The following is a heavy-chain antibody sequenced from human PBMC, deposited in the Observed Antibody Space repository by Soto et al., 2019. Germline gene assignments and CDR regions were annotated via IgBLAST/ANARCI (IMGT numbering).Heavy chain of an antibody. Sequence: PSETLSLTCTVSGGSISSSNYYWSWIRQSPGKGLEWIGEIHHGGTTNYNPSLKSRVTISVDRSKNQFSLKLKSVTAADTAIYYCARGQLWSDWGQGTLVSVSS. CDR2: IHHGGTT. D-gene: IGHD3-10*01. CDR3: ARGQLWSD. V-gene: IGHV4-39*07. CDR1: GGSISSSNYY. J-gene: IGHJ4*02.